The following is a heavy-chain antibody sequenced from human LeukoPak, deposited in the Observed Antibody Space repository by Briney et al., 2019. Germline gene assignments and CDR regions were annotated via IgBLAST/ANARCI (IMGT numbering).Heavy chain of an antibody. D-gene: IGHD3-16*01. CDR2: SIPFLAIS. Sequence: SVKVSCKASGYTFTGYYMHWVRQAPGQGLEWMGRSIPFLAISNYAQNFQGRVTITADRSTSTAYMELRSLRSDDTAVYYCAREPAYITSVEGDDAFDIWGQGTMVTVSS. CDR1: GYTFTGYY. CDR3: AREPAYITSVEGDDAFDI. J-gene: IGHJ3*02. V-gene: IGHV1-69*04.